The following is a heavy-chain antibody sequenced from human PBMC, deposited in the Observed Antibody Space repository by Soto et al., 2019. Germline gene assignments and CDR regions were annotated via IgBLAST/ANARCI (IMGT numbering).Heavy chain of an antibody. D-gene: IGHD3-16*02. CDR1: GYSFALYW. Sequence: PGESLKISCKGSGYSFALYWIGWVRQMPGKDLEWMGLIYPSDSDVRYSPSFQGQVTMSADKSISTVYLQWNSLKASDTAMYYCARIIADWYFDLWVRGTLVTVSS. V-gene: IGHV5-51*01. CDR2: IYPSDSDV. J-gene: IGHJ2*01. CDR3: ARIIADWYFDL.